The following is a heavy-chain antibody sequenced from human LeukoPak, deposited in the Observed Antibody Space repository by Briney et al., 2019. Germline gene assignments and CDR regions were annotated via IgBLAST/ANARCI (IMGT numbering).Heavy chain of an antibody. V-gene: IGHV4-59*01. Sequence: SETLSLTCTVPGGSISSYYWSWIRQPPGKGLEWIGYIYYSGSTNYNPSLKSRVTISVDTSKNQFSLKLTSVTAADTAVYFCARGGYYGSGNDFRFDPWGQGTLVTVSS. J-gene: IGHJ5*02. CDR2: IYYSGST. CDR1: GGSISSYY. D-gene: IGHD3-10*01. CDR3: ARGGYYGSGNDFRFDP.